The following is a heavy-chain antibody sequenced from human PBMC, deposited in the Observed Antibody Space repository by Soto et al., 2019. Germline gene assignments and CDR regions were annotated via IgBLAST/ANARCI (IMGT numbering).Heavy chain of an antibody. D-gene: IGHD6-19*01. CDR1: GGSISSGGYS. CDR3: ARGWDANS. V-gene: IGHV4-30-2*01. CDR2: IYHSGSM. Sequence: SETLSLTCAVSGGSISSGGYSWSWIRQPPGKGLEWIGYIYHSGSMYYNPSLKSRVTISVDRSKNQFSLKLSSVTAADTAVYYCARGWDANSWGQGALVTGSS. J-gene: IGHJ4*02.